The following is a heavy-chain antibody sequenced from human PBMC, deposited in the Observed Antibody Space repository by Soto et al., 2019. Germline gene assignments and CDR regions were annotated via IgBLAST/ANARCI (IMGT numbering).Heavy chain of an antibody. D-gene: IGHD2-15*01. Sequence: PVGALRVSCAASGFTFSSYSMNWVRQAPGKGLEWGSSISSSSSYIYYADSVKGRFTISRDNAKNSLYLQMNSLRAEDTAVYYCARDNGRGYCSGGSCYSPLFYGMGVWGQGTTVTVSS. CDR3: ARDNGRGYCSGGSCYSPLFYGMGV. CDR2: ISSSSSYI. J-gene: IGHJ6*02. V-gene: IGHV3-21*01. CDR1: GFTFSSYS.